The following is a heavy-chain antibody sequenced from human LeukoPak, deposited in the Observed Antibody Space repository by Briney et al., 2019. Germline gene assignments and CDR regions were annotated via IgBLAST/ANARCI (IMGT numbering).Heavy chain of an antibody. Sequence: GGSLRLSCAASGFTFSSYAMHWVRQAPGKGLEWVAVISYDGSNKYYADSVKGRFTISRDNSKNTLYLQMNSLRAEDTAVYYCASPGSRGRGPILEWLLLLRDYWGQGTLVTVSS. CDR1: GFTFSSYA. CDR2: ISYDGSNK. CDR3: ASPGSRGRGPILEWLLLLRDY. D-gene: IGHD3-3*01. J-gene: IGHJ4*02. V-gene: IGHV3-30-3*01.